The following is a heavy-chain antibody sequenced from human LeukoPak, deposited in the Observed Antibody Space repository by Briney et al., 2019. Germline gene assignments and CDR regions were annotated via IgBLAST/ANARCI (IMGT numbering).Heavy chain of an antibody. CDR1: GGSFSGYY. CDR2: INHSGST. V-gene: IGHV4-34*01. J-gene: IGHJ6*03. Sequence: PSETLSLTCAVYGGSFSGYYWSWIRQPPGKGLEWIGEINHSGSTNYNPSLKSRVTISVDTSKNQFSLKLSSVTAADTAVYYCARRGGYSYGYPLYYYCYYMDVWGKGTTVTISS. D-gene: IGHD5-18*01. CDR3: ARRGGYSYGYPLYYYCYYMDV.